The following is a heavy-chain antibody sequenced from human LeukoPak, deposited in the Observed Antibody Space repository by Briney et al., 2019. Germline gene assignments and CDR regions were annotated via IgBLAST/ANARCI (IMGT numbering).Heavy chain of an antibody. J-gene: IGHJ4*02. CDR2: INPSGGST. Sequence: GGSLEVSFKASGYPFTSYYMHWVRQAPGQGLEWMGIINPSGGSTSYAQKFQGRVTMTRDMSTSTVYMELSSLSSEDTALYYCGRAYDFSRHWGQGTLVTVSS. D-gene: IGHD3-3*01. CDR3: GRAYDFSRH. V-gene: IGHV1-46*01. CDR1: GYPFTSYY.